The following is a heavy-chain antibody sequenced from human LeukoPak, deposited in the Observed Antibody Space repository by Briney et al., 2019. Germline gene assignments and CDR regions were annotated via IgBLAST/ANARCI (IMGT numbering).Heavy chain of an antibody. CDR3: ARPRSAALARDAFDI. V-gene: IGHV4-39*01. D-gene: IGHD6-13*01. CDR2: VYHDGTT. Sequence: SETLSLTCTVSGGSIWSRGYFWGWIRQPPGKGLEWIGSVYHDGTTHYNPSLKSRVTISVDTSKNQFSLKFISVTAADTATYYCARPRSAALARDAFDIWGQGTMVTVSS. CDR1: GGSIWSRGYF. J-gene: IGHJ3*02.